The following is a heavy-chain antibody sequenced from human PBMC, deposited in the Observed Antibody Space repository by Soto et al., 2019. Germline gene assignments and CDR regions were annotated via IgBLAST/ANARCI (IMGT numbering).Heavy chain of an antibody. CDR1: GDSISSNNNY. V-gene: IGHV4-30-4*01. D-gene: IGHD5-18*01. CDR2: ISYSGTT. J-gene: IGHJ5*02. CDR3: ARGRGYSYGLDP. Sequence: PSETLSLTCTVSGDSISSNNNYRSWIRQPPGEGLEWIGFISYSGTTSYSPSLKSRVAISLDTSKNQFSLSLSSVTAADTAVYYCARGRGYSYGLDPWGQGTLVTVS.